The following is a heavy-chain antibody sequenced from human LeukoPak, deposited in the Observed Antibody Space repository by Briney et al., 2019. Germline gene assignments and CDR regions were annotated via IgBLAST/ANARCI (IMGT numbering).Heavy chain of an antibody. CDR1: GYTFTSYG. J-gene: IGHJ6*02. V-gene: IGHV1-18*01. Sequence: GASVKVSCKASGYTFTSYGISWVRQAPGQGLEWMGWISAYNGNTNYAQKLQGRVTMTTDTSTSTAYMELRSLRSDDTAVYYCARDVVVTAPYYYYGMDVWGQGTTVAVSS. CDR3: ARDVVVTAPYYYYGMDV. CDR2: ISAYNGNT. D-gene: IGHD2-21*02.